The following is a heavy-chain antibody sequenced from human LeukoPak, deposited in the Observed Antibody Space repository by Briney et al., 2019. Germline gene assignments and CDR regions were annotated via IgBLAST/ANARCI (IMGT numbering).Heavy chain of an antibody. CDR2: FDPEDGET. D-gene: IGHD3-10*01. Sequence: ASVKVSCTVSGYTLTELSMHWVRQAPGKGLEWMGGFDPEDGETIYAQKFQGRVTMTGDTSTDTAYMELSSLRSEDTAVYYCATGGSGSYYELDYWGQGTLVTVSS. V-gene: IGHV1-24*01. CDR1: GYTLTELS. CDR3: ATGGSGSYYELDY. J-gene: IGHJ4*02.